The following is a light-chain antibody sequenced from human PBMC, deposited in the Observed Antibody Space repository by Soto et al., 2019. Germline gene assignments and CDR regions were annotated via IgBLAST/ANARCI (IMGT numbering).Light chain of an antibody. CDR3: QQYYSYPLT. CDR1: QGIRRY. V-gene: IGKV1-8*01. CDR2: AAS. J-gene: IGKJ2*01. Sequence: IRMTQSPSSLSAATGDRVTITFRASQGIRRYLAWYQQKPVKAPKLMIYAASTLQSGVPSRFSGSGSGTDFTLTISCLQSEDFATYYCQQYYSYPLTFGQGTKVDIK.